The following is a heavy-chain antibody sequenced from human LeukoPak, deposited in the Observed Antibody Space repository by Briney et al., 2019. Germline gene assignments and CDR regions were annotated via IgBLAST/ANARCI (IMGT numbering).Heavy chain of an antibody. V-gene: IGHV1-2*02. CDR3: ARDRVRIPVFGSYGGRSFDY. Sequence: ASVKVSCKASGYTFTGYYMHWVRQAPGQGLEWMGWINPNSGGTNYAQKFQGRVTMTRDTSISTAYMELSRLRSDDTALYYCARDRVRIPVFGSYGGRSFDYWGQGTLVTVSS. D-gene: IGHD1-26*01. J-gene: IGHJ4*02. CDR1: GYTFTGYY. CDR2: INPNSGGT.